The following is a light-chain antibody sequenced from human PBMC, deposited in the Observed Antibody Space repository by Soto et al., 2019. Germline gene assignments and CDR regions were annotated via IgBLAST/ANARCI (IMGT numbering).Light chain of an antibody. CDR1: ISDVGSHPF. Sequence: QSVLSQPASVSGSPGQSITISCTGTISDVGSHPFVSWYQQHPGKAPKLLIFEVSNRPSGVSNRFSGSKSGTTASLIISGLQAEDEADYYCSSYTSTNTGVFGTGTKVTVL. CDR2: EVS. CDR3: SSYTSTNTGV. V-gene: IGLV2-14*01. J-gene: IGLJ1*01.